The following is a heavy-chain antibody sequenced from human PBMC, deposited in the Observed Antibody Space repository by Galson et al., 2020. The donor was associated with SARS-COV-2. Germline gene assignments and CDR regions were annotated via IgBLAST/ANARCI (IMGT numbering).Heavy chain of an antibody. Sequence: SETLSLTCAVSGGSISSGGYSWSWLRQPPGKGLEWIGYIYYSGSTYSNPSLKTRVTISVDTSKNQFSLKLSSVTAADTAVYYCARMTTVTTFGYNWFDPWGQGTLVTVSS. J-gene: IGHJ5*02. CDR2: IYYSGST. D-gene: IGHD4-17*01. CDR3: ARMTTVTTFGYNWFDP. CDR1: GGSISSGGYS. V-gene: IGHV4-30-4*07.